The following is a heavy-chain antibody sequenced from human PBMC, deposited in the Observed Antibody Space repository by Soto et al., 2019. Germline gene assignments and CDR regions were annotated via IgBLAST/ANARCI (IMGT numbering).Heavy chain of an antibody. Sequence: ASVKVSCKASGGTFSSYAISWVRQAPGQGLEWMGWISAYNGNTNYAQKLQGRVTMTTDTSTSTAYTELRSLRSDDTAVYYCARDEVDPKNWFDPWGQGTLVTVSS. V-gene: IGHV1-18*01. CDR3: ARDEVDPKNWFDP. CDR2: ISAYNGNT. J-gene: IGHJ5*02. D-gene: IGHD5-12*01. CDR1: GGTFSSYA.